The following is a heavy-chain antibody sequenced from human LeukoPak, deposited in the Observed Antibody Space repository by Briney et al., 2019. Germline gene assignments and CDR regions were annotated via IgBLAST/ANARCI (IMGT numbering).Heavy chain of an antibody. CDR1: GFTFSSYW. CDR3: ARGGAARPDF. V-gene: IGHV3-7*01. D-gene: IGHD6-6*01. J-gene: IGHJ4*02. CDR2: IRQDGSQK. Sequence: GGSLRLSCAASGFTFSSYWMSWVRQAPGKGLEWVATIRQDGSQKYYVDSVKGRFTISRDNAKNSLYLQMNSLRVEDTAVYYCARGGAARPDFWGQGTLVTVSS.